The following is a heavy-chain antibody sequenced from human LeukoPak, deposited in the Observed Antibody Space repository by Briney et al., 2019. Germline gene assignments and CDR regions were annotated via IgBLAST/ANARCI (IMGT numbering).Heavy chain of an antibody. J-gene: IGHJ4*02. CDR2: ISSSSSYI. D-gene: IGHD3-22*01. V-gene: IGHV3-21*01. CDR1: GFTFSSYS. Sequence: AGSLRLSCAASGFTFSSYSMNWVRQAPGKGLEWVSSISSSSSYIYYADSVKGRFTISRDNAKNSLYLQMNSLRAEDTAVYYCARGKKTYYDSSGPLIDYWGQGTLVTVSS. CDR3: ARGKKTYYDSSGPLIDY.